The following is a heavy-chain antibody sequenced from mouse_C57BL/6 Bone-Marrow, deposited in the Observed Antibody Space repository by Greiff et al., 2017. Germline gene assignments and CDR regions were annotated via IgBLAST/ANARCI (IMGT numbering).Heavy chain of an antibody. Sequence: DVKLVESGGGLVQPGGSLKLSCAASGFTFSDYYMYWVRQTPEKRLEWVAYISNGGGSTYYPDTVKGRFTIARDNAKNTLYLQMSRLKSEDTAMYYCARWEDNYSYFDVWGTGTTVTVSS. J-gene: IGHJ1*03. D-gene: IGHD4-1*01. V-gene: IGHV5-12*01. CDR3: ARWEDNYSYFDV. CDR2: ISNGGGST. CDR1: GFTFSDYY.